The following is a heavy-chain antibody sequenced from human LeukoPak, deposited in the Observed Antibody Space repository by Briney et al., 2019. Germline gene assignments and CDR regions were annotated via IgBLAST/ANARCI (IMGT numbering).Heavy chain of an antibody. V-gene: IGHV3-23*01. J-gene: IGHJ6*02. CDR1: GFTFSSYA. CDR2: ISGSGGST. Sequence: GGSLRLSCAASGFTFSSYAMSWVRQAPGKGLEWVSAISGSGGSTYYADSVKGRFTISRDNSKNTLYLQMNSLRAEDTAVYYCAKGEAHYYYYGMDVWGHGTTVTVSS. CDR3: AKGEAHYYYYGMDV. D-gene: IGHD1-26*01.